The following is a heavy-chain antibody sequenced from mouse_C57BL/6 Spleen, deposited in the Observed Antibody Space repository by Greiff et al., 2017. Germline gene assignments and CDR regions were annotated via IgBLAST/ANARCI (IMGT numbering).Heavy chain of an antibody. Sequence: VKLVESGEGLVKPGGSLKLSCAASGFTFSSYAMSWVRQTPEKRLEWVAYISSGGDYIYYADTVKGRFTISRDNARNTLYLQMSSLKSEDTAMYYCTRDNSNWDVGYAMDYWGQGTSVTVSS. V-gene: IGHV5-9-1*02. J-gene: IGHJ4*01. D-gene: IGHD4-1*01. CDR1: GFTFSSYA. CDR2: ISSGGDYI. CDR3: TRDNSNWDVGYAMDY.